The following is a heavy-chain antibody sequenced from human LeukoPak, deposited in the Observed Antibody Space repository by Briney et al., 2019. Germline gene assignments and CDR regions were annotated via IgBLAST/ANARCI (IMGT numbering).Heavy chain of an antibody. CDR1: GFTFSSYA. CDR2: ISGSGGST. J-gene: IGHJ6*02. V-gene: IGHV3-23*01. CDR3: ANTRIAAAGYYYYGMDV. Sequence: GGSLRLSCAASGFTFSSYAMSWVRQAPGKGLEWVSAISGSGGSTYYADSVKGRFTISRDNSKNTLYLQMNSLRAEDTAVYYCANTRIAAAGYYYYGMDVWGQGTTVTVSS. D-gene: IGHD6-13*01.